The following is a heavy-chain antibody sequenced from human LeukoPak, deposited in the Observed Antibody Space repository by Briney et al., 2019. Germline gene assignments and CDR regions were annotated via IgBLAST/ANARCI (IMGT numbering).Heavy chain of an antibody. Sequence: SETLSLTCTVSHYSISSGYYWGWIRQSPGKGLEWIGSMYHSGSTYYTPSLKSRVTISVDASKNQFSLKLSSVTAADTAVYYCAKSNGYGLVDTWGQGTMVTVSS. CDR2: MYHSGST. D-gene: IGHD3-10*01. CDR1: HYSISSGYY. CDR3: AKSNGYGLVDT. J-gene: IGHJ3*01. V-gene: IGHV4-38-2*02.